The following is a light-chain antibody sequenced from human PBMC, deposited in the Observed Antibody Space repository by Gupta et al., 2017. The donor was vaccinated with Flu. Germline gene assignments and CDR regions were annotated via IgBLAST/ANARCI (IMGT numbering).Light chain of an antibody. J-gene: IGLJ2*01. V-gene: IGLV3-1*01. CDR1: KLGEKY. Sequence: SYELTQPPSVSVSPGQTASITCSGDKLGEKYASWYQQKPGLSPKLVMYQDTKRPSGIPERFSGSNSGNTATLTISGTQAQDEADYYCQACDSSTVVFGGGTKLTVL. CDR2: QDT. CDR3: QACDSSTVV.